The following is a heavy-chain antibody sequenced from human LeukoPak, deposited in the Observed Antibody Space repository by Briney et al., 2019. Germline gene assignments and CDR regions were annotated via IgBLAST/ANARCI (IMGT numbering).Heavy chain of an antibody. CDR1: GYTFTSYD. CDR2: ISAYNGNT. D-gene: IGHD6-13*01. Sequence: GESLKISCKASGYTFTSYDISWVRQAPGQGLEWMGWISAYNGNTNYAQKLQGRVTMTTDTSTSTAYMELRSLRSDDTAVYYCARADSSSWYNYFDYWGRGTLVTVSS. CDR3: ARADSSSWYNYFDY. J-gene: IGHJ4*02. V-gene: IGHV1-18*01.